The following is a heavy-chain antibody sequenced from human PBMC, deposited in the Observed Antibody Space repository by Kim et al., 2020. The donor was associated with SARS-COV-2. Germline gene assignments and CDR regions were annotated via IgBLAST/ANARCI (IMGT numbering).Heavy chain of an antibody. CDR1: GGSISSSNW. J-gene: IGHJ5*02. D-gene: IGHD6-13*01. CDR2: IYHSGST. Sequence: SETLSLTCAVSGGSISSSNWWSWVRQPPGKGLERIGEIYHSGSTNYNPSLKSRVTISVDKSKNQFSLKLSSVTAADTAVYYCARDQRPGIAAAGTGWFDPWGQRTLVTVSS. CDR3: ARDQRPGIAAAGTGWFDP. V-gene: IGHV4-4*02.